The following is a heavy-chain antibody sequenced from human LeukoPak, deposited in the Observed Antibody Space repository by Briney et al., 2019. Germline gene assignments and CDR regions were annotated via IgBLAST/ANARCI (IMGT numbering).Heavy chain of an antibody. V-gene: IGHV1-18*01. CDR2: ISAYNGNT. J-gene: IGHJ5*02. CDR3: ARDGYCSSTSCYRNWFDP. CDR1: GYTFTSYG. D-gene: IGHD2-2*03. Sequence: ASVKVSCKASGYTFTSYGISWVRQAPGQGLEWMGWISAYNGNTNYAQKLQGRVTMTTDTSTSTAYMELRSLRSDDTAVYYCARDGYCSSTSCYRNWFDPWGQGTLVTVSS.